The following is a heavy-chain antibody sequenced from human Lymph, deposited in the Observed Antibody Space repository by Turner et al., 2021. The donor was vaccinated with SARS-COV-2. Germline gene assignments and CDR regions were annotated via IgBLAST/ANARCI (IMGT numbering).Heavy chain of an antibody. CDR1: GFPFADYA. V-gene: IGHV3-43*02. J-gene: IGHJ4*02. CDR2: ISGDGGGT. Sequence: EVQLVESGGGVVQPGGSLRLSCAASGFPFADYAMHWVRQAPGKGLEWVSLISGDGGGTYYADSVKGRFTISRDNSKNSLSLQMNSLRAEDTALYYCAKDPGYCSGGSCYSRTYFDFWGQGTLVTVSA. CDR3: AKDPGYCSGGSCYSRTYFDF. D-gene: IGHD2-15*01.